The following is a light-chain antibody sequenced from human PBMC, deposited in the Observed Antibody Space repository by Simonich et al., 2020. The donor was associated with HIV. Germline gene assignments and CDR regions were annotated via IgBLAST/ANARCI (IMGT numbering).Light chain of an antibody. CDR3: QTWGAGAGANWV. Sequence: QLVLTQSPSASASLGASVRLTCTLSSVHGRYEIAWHQQQPEKGPWYLMKVDRDGSHSKGDGIPDRFSGSSYGAERYLTISSLQSEDEADYYCQTWGAGAGANWVFGGGTKLTVL. J-gene: IGLJ3*02. CDR1: SVHGRYE. CDR2: VDRDGSH. V-gene: IGLV4-69*01.